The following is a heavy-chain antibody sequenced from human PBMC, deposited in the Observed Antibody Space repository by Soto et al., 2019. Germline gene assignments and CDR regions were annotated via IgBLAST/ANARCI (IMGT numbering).Heavy chain of an antibody. CDR3: AKAVPAAMIARFDY. V-gene: IGHV3-23*01. CDR1: GFTFSSYA. D-gene: IGHD2-2*01. CDR2: ISGSGGST. Sequence: GGSLRLSCAASGFTFSSYAMSWVRQAPGKGLEWVSAISGSGGSTYYADFVKGRFTISKDNSKNTLYLQMNSLRAEDTAVYYCAKAVPAAMIARFDYWGQGTLVTVSS. J-gene: IGHJ4*02.